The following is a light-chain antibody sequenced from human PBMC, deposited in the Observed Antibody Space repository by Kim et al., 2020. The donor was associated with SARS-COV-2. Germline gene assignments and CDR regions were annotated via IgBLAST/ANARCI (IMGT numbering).Light chain of an antibody. CDR2: CAS. CDR1: QGFSNHY. V-gene: IGKV3-20*01. CDR3: QQYGSSPQLT. J-gene: IGKJ1*01. Sequence: PVEGTTRSSRSSQGFSNHYLAGYHQKLGPAPSLLIYCASNRATGIPDRFSGSGSGTDFTLTISRLEPEESAVYYCQQYGSSPQLTFGQGTKVDIK.